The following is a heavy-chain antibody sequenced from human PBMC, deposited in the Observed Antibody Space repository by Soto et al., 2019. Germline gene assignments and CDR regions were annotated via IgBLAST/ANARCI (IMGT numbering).Heavy chain of an antibody. V-gene: IGHV4-59*01. D-gene: IGHD6-6*01. J-gene: IGHJ5*01. Sequence: NPSETLSLTCTVSGGSISRYYWTWIRQPPGKGLEWIGNIHYTGSTNYNPSLKSRVTISLGTSKSQFSLKLSSVTAADTAVYYCARDLSISSTDGPLDPWGQGTLVTVSS. CDR2: IHYTGST. CDR3: ARDLSISSTDGPLDP. CDR1: GGSISRYY.